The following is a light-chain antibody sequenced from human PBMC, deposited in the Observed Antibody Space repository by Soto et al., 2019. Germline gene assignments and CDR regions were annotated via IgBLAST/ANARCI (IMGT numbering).Light chain of an antibody. CDR2: AAS. J-gene: IGKJ3*01. CDR3: QQGYRTPFT. Sequence: IQLTQSPSSLSASVGESVTMTCRASQGISSFLAWYQQKPGKAPKLLIYAASTLQSGVPSRFSGSGSGTDFTLTISILQPEDFAVYYCQQGYRTPFTFGPGTKVDIK. CDR1: QGISSF. V-gene: IGKV1-9*01.